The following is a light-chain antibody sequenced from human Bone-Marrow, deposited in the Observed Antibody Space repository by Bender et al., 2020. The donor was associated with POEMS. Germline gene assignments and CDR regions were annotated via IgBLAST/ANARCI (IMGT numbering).Light chain of an antibody. V-gene: IGLV2-8*01. CDR3: RCYDEGLSSLV. J-gene: IGLJ3*02. CDR2: DVS. CDR1: SSDVGGYNH. Sequence: QSALTQPPSASGSPGQSVTISCTGTSSDVGGYNHVSWYQQHPDKAPKLLIYDVSHRPSGVPHRFSGSKSGNPASLAITSLQDADEDDYYCRCYDEGLSSLVFGGAATLAVL.